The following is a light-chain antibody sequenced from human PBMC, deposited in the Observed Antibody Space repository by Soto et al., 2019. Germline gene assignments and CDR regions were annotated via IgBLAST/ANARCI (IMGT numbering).Light chain of an antibody. CDR1: QSVLHSSNNKNY. V-gene: IGKV4-1*01. CDR3: QQYYSAPRT. J-gene: IGKJ1*01. CDR2: WAS. Sequence: DIVMAQAPDSLAVSLGERATINCKSSQSVLHSSNNKNYLAWYQQQPGQPPQLLIYWASTRESGVPDRFSGSASATDFTLTISSLQAEDVAVYYCQQYYSAPRTFGQGTKVEIK.